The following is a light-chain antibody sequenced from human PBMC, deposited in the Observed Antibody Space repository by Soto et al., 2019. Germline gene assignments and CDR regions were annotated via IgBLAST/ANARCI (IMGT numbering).Light chain of an antibody. Sequence: AIQLTQSPSSLSASVGDRVTITCRASQGIATALAWYQQKPGKAPKLLISDASSLQSWVPSRFSGSGSGTEFTLTISSLQAEDFATYYCQQFNSYPLYTFGQGTKLDIK. CDR2: DAS. CDR1: QGIATA. J-gene: IGKJ2*01. CDR3: QQFNSYPLYT. V-gene: IGKV1-13*02.